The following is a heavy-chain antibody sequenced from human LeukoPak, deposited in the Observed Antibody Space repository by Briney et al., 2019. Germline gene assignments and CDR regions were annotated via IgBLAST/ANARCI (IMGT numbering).Heavy chain of an antibody. CDR3: AKFHVNFSSGWLRSFDY. CDR2: ISGGGDT. V-gene: IGHV3-53*01. J-gene: IGHJ4*02. D-gene: IGHD6-19*01. Sequence: GGSLRLSCAASGFIVSSIYMSWVRQAPGKGLEWVSFISGGGDTYYADSVKGRFTISRDNSKNTLYLQMNSLRADDTAIYYCAKFHVNFSSGWLRSFDYWGQGTLVTVSS. CDR1: GFIVSSIY.